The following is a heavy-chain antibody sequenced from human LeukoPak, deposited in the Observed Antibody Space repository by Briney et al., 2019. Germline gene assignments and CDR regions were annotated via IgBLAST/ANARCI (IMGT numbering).Heavy chain of an antibody. CDR3: ARGGCSGGSCYPFYYGMDV. Sequence: SETLSLTCTVSGCSISTYYWSWIRQPPGKGLEWIGYIYYIGSANYNPSLKSRVTISVDTSKNQFSLKLNSVTAADTAVYYCARGGCSGGSCYPFYYGMDVWGKGTTVTVSS. D-gene: IGHD2-15*01. J-gene: IGHJ6*04. CDR1: GCSISTYY. CDR2: IYYIGSA. V-gene: IGHV4-59*01.